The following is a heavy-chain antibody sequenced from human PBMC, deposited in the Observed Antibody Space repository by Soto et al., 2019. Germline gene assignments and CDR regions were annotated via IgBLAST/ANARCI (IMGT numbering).Heavy chain of an antibody. D-gene: IGHD6-6*01. V-gene: IGHV3-30-3*01. CDR2: ISYDGSNK. J-gene: IGHJ6*02. Sequence: GGSLRLSCAASGFTFSSYAMHWVRQAPGKGLEWVAVISYDGSNKYYADSVKGQFTISRDNSKNTLYLQMNSLRAEDTAVYYCARTPSSSPGGYYYYYGMDVWGQGTTVTVSS. CDR1: GFTFSSYA. CDR3: ARTPSSSPGGYYYYYGMDV.